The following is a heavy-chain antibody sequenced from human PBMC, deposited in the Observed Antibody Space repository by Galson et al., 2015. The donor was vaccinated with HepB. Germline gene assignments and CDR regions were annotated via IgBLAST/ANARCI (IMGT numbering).Heavy chain of an antibody. J-gene: IGHJ6*03. CDR3: ARMIDSNYQYMDV. Sequence: PALVKPTQTLTLTCTFSGFSLSTSGMRVSWIRQPPGKALEWLARIDWDDDKFYSTSLKTRLTISKDTSKNRVVLTMTNMDPVDTATYYCARMIDSNYQYMDVWGTGTTVTVSS. CDR2: IDWDDDK. D-gene: IGHD3-22*01. CDR1: GFSLSTSGMR. V-gene: IGHV2-70*04.